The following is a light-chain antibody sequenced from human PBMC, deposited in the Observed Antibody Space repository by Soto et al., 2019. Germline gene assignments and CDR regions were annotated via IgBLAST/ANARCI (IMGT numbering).Light chain of an antibody. Sequence: QSALTQPPSASGSPGQSVTISCTGTSSDVGAYDYVSWFQQHPGKAPKLIIYQVTKRPSGVPDRFSGSKSGNTASLTVSGLQAEDEADYYCSSYVVSYNWVFGGGPKLTVL. V-gene: IGLV2-8*01. J-gene: IGLJ3*02. CDR3: SSYVVSYNWV. CDR1: SSDVGAYDY. CDR2: QVT.